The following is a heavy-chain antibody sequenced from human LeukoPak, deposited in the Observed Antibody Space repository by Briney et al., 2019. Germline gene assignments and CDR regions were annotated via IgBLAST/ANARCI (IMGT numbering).Heavy chain of an antibody. D-gene: IGHD3-16*01. V-gene: IGHV3-48*01. J-gene: IGHJ4*02. CDR2: ISSSGSTI. Sequence: PGGSLRLSCTTSGFTFSNYNITWVRQAPGKGLEWVSHISSSGSTIKYADSVKGRFTISRDNAKNTLYLQMNSLRADDTAVYYCARVDWGSGYFDYWGQGTLVTGSS. CDR1: GFTFSNYN. CDR3: ARVDWGSGYFDY.